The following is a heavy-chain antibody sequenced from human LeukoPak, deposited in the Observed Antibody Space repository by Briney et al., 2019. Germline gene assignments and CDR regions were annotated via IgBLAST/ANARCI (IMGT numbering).Heavy chain of an antibody. CDR3: TRVGVGRTFDY. V-gene: IGHV3-13*01. CDR1: GFTFSSFD. D-gene: IGHD3-10*01. Sequence: GGSLRLSCAASGFTFSSFDMHWVRQGAGKGLEWVSGVGIAGDTYYPVSVKGRFTISRENAKNSLYLQMSRLRAEDTAVYYCTRVGVGRTFDYWGQGTLVTVSS. CDR2: VGIAGDT. J-gene: IGHJ4*02.